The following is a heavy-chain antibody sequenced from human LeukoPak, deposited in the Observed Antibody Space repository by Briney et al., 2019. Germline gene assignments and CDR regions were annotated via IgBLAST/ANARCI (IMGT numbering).Heavy chain of an antibody. J-gene: IGHJ4*02. CDR3: TRSEYYDFWSGYFMDY. CDR1: GFTFGDYA. Sequence: GGSLRLSCTASGFTFGDYAMSWVRQAPGKELEWVGFIRSKAYGGTTEYAASVKGRFTISRDDSKSIAYLQMNSLKTEDTAVYYCTRSEYYDFWSGYFMDYWGQGTLVTVSS. D-gene: IGHD3-3*01. CDR2: IRSKAYGGTT. V-gene: IGHV3-49*04.